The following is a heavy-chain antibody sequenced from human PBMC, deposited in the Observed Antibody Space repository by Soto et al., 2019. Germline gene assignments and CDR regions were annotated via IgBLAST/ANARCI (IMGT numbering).Heavy chain of an antibody. D-gene: IGHD5-18*01. Sequence: QVQLQESGPGLVKPSETLSLTCTVSGGSISSYYWSWIRQPPGKGLEWIGSNYYSGRTNYNPSLKSRVTLSVDTSKNQFSLKLSSVTAADTAVYYCARGGYSYGYEFDYWGQGTLVTVSS. V-gene: IGHV4-59*01. CDR1: GGSISSYY. CDR3: ARGGYSYGYEFDY. J-gene: IGHJ4*02. CDR2: NYYSGRT.